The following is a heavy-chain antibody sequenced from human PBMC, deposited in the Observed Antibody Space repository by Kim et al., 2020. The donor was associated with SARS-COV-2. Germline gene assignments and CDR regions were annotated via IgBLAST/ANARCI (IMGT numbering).Heavy chain of an antibody. CDR3: AKPQQWLGLYDAFDI. J-gene: IGHJ3*02. D-gene: IGHD6-19*01. CDR1: GFTFSSYG. CDR2: ISSNGGSI. Sequence: GGSLRLSCAASGFTFSSYGMHWVRQAPGKGLEYVSTISSNGGSIYYANSVKGRFTISRDNSKNTLYLQLGSLRAEDMAVYYCAKPQQWLGLYDAFDIWGQGTMVTVSS. V-gene: IGHV3-64*01.